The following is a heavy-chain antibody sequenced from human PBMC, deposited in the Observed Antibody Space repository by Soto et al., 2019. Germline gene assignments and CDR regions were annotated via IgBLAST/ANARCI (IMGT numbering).Heavy chain of an antibody. Sequence: QVQLVQSGAEVKKPGASVKVSCKASGYTFTSYYMHWVRQAPGQGLEWMGWINPNSGGTNYAQKFQGRVTMTRDTSISTAYMELSRLRSDDTAVYYCARDRIVATRKGYYFDYWGQGTLVTVSS. CDR1: GYTFTSYY. J-gene: IGHJ4*02. CDR2: INPNSGGT. CDR3: ARDRIVATRKGYYFDY. V-gene: IGHV1-2*02. D-gene: IGHD5-12*01.